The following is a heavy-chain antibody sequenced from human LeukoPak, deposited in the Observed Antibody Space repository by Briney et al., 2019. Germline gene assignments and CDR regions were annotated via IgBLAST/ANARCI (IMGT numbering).Heavy chain of an antibody. CDR2: IIPIFGTA. J-gene: IGHJ6*03. CDR3: AGGRDIVVVPYYYYYYMDV. Sequence: SVKVSCKASGGTFSSYAISWVRQAPGQGLEWMGGIIPIFGTANYAQKFQGRVTITADESTSTAYMELSSLRSEDTAVYYCAGGRDIVVVPYYYYYYMDVWGKGTTVTVSS. D-gene: IGHD2-2*01. V-gene: IGHV1-69*01. CDR1: GGTFSSYA.